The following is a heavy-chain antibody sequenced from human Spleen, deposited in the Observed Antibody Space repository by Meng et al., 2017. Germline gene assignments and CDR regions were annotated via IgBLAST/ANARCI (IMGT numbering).Heavy chain of an antibody. CDR1: GFTFSDHY. CDR3: TRVGPYSSSWYYYYYGMDV. V-gene: IGHV3-72*01. Sequence: GGSLRLSCAASGFTFSDHYMDWVRQAPGKGLEWVGRTRNKANSYTTEYAASVKGRFTISRDDSKNSLYLQMNSLKTEDTAVYYCTRVGPYSSSWYYYYYGMDVWGQGTTVTVSS. J-gene: IGHJ6*02. D-gene: IGHD6-13*01. CDR2: TRNKANSYTT.